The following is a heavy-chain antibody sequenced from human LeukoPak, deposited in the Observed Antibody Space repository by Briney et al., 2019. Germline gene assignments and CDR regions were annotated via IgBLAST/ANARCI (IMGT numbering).Heavy chain of an antibody. Sequence: ASVKVSCKAPGYTFTDYYMNWVRQAPGQGPEWMGIINPTDGSTAYAQKFQGRVTMTRDTSTSTVYMELRSLRSEDTAVYYCARDRSVVTKRWADAFDIWGQGTMVTVSS. V-gene: IGHV1-46*01. CDR3: ARDRSVVTKRWADAFDI. CDR2: INPTDGST. D-gene: IGHD2-21*02. J-gene: IGHJ3*02. CDR1: GYTFTDYY.